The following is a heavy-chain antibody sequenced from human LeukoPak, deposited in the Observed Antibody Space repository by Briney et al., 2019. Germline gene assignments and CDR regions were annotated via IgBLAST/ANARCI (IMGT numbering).Heavy chain of an antibody. Sequence: PGGSLRLSCAASEFSVGSNYMTWVRQAPGKGLEWVSLIYSGGSTYYADSVKGRFTISRDNSKNTLYLQMNSLRAEDTAVYYCARHYVDTAMVEGHAFDIWGQGTMVTVSS. CDR3: ARHYVDTAMVEGHAFDI. CDR1: EFSVGSNY. D-gene: IGHD5-18*01. V-gene: IGHV3-66*04. CDR2: IYSGGST. J-gene: IGHJ3*02.